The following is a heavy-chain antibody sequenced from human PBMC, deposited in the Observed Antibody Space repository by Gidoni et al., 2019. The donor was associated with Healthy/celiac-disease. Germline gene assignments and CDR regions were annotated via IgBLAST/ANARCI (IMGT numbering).Heavy chain of an antibody. CDR1: GGTFSSHA. J-gene: IGHJ6*02. CDR3: ARSEYHYYDSSGYYYPFHGMDV. V-gene: IGHV1-69*01. D-gene: IGHD3-22*01. Sequence: QVQLVQSGAEVKKPGSSVKVSCTASGGTFSSHAISWVRQAPGQGLGWMGGFIPIFGTANYAQKFQGRVTITADESTSTAYMELSSLRSEDTAVYYCARSEYHYYDSSGYYYPFHGMDVWGQGTTVTVSS. CDR2: FIPIFGTA.